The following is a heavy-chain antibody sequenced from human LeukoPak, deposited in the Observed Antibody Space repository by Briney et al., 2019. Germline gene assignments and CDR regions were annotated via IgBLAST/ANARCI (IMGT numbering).Heavy chain of an antibody. CDR2: IYHGGTT. CDR1: GDSISSGNW. J-gene: IGHJ4*02. D-gene: IGHD6-19*01. CDR3: ARDLLTSGQQWLVN. V-gene: IGHV4-4*02. Sequence: SETLSLTCSVSGDSISSGNWWSWVRQPPGKGLEWIGEIYHGGTTNYNPSLKSRVTISVDTSKNQFSLKLSSVTAADTAVYYCARDLLTSGQQWLVNWGQGTLVTVSS.